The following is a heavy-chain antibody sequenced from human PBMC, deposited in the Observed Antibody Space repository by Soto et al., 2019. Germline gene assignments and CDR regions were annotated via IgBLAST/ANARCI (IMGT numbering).Heavy chain of an antibody. V-gene: IGHV4-31*03. J-gene: IGHJ5*02. CDR1: GGSISSGGYY. CDR2: IYYSGNT. CDR3: ARAYRTAYYYDSSAYYYCQYFDP. Sequence: SETLSLTCSVSGGSISSGGYYWSWIRQHQGQGLEWIVYIYYSGNTYYNPSLKSRVTISVDTTKNQFSLKLSSVTAADTAVYYCARAYRTAYYYDSSAYYYCQYFDPWGQGTLVTVSS. D-gene: IGHD3-22*01.